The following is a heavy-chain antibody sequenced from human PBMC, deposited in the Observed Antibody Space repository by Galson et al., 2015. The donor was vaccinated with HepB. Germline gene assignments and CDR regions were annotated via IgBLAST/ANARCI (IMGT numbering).Heavy chain of an antibody. Sequence: TLSLTCTVSGGSISSGGYYWSWIRQHPGKGLEWIGYIYHSGGTYYNPSLKSRVTISADRSKNHFSLKLTSVTAADTAVYYCARSSSEHVWSTYNCWFDSWGQGTPVTVSS. CDR1: GGSISSGGYY. CDR2: IYHSGGT. D-gene: IGHD3-3*02. CDR3: ARSSSEHVWSTYNCWFDS. J-gene: IGHJ5*01. V-gene: IGHV4-30-2*01.